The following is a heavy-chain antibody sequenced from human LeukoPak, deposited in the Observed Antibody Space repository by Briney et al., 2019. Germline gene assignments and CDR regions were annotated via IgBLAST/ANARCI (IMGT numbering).Heavy chain of an antibody. CDR1: GGSFSGYY. D-gene: IGHD1-26*01. CDR2: INHSGST. J-gene: IGHJ4*02. V-gene: IGHV4-34*01. Sequence: PSETLSLTCAVYGGSFSGYYWSWIRQPPGKGLEWIGEINHSGSTNYNPSLKSRVTISVDTSKNQFSLKLSSVTAADTAVYYCARDRSGSYWDGNFDYWGQGTLVTVSS. CDR3: ARDRSGSYWDGNFDY.